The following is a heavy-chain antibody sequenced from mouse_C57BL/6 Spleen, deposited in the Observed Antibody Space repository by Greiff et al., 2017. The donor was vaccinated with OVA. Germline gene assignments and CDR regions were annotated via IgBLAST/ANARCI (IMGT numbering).Heavy chain of an antibody. CDR1: GYAFSSYW. CDR3: ASGSSYTAMDY. V-gene: IGHV1-80*01. D-gene: IGHD1-1*01. J-gene: IGHJ4*01. CDR2: IYPGDGDT. Sequence: VQRVESGAELVKPGASVKISCKASGYAFSSYWMNWVKQRPGKGLEWIGQIYPGDGDTNYNGKFKGKATLTADKSSSTAYMQLSSLTSEDSAVYFCASGSSYTAMDYWGQGTSVTVSS.